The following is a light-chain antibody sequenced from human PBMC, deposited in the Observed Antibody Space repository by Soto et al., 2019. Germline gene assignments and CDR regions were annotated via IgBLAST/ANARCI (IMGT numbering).Light chain of an antibody. CDR2: DVS. CDR3: TSYTSGSTYV. CDR1: SSDVGGYKY. V-gene: IGLV2-14*03. J-gene: IGLJ1*01. Sequence: QSVLTQPASVSGSPGQSITISCTGTSSDVGGYKYVSWYQQHPGKAPKLMIYDVSNRPSGVSDRFSGSKSGNTASLTISGLQAEDEADYYCTSYTSGSTYVFGTGTKLTVL.